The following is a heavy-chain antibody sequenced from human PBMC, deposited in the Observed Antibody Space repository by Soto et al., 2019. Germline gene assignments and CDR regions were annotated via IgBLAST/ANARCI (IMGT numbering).Heavy chain of an antibody. J-gene: IGHJ6*03. CDR1: GYTFTSYA. Sequence: GASVKVSCKASGYTFTSYAMHWVRQAPGQRLEWMGWINAGNGNTKYSQKFQGRVTITRDTSASTAYMELSSLRSDDTAVYYCARDDTLSGSYSYMDVWGKGTTVTVSS. V-gene: IGHV1-3*01. CDR2: INAGNGNT. D-gene: IGHD3-10*01. CDR3: ARDDTLSGSYSYMDV.